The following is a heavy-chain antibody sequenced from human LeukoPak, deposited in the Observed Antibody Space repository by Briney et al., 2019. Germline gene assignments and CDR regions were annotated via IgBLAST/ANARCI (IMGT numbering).Heavy chain of an antibody. CDR1: GDSISSSNTW. Sequence: SGTLSLTCAVSGDSISSSNTWWSWVRQPPGKGLEWIGEIYHSGRTNYNPSLRSRVTISVDTSKNQFSLKLSSMTAADTAVYYCARDLNYFDYWGPGTLVTVSS. CDR3: ARDLNYFDY. V-gene: IGHV4-4*02. CDR2: IYHSGRT. J-gene: IGHJ4*02.